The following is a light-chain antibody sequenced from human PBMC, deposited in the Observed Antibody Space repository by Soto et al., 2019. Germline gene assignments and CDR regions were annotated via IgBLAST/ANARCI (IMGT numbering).Light chain of an antibody. CDR3: LLYYGGQLGV. Sequence: QTVVTQEPSLTVSPGGKVTLTCASSTGAVTSGYYPNWFQQKPGQAPRALIYSTSNKYSWTPARFSGSLLGGKAALTLSGVQPEDEAEYYCLLYYGGQLGVFGGGTNLTVL. J-gene: IGLJ2*01. CDR1: TGAVTSGYY. V-gene: IGLV7-43*01. CDR2: STS.